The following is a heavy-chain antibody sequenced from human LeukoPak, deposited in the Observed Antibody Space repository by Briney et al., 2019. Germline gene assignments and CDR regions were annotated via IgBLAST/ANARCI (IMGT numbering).Heavy chain of an antibody. CDR3: TTDPTY. V-gene: IGHV3-15*01. Sequence: PGGSLRLSCAASGFTFSNAWMSWVRQAPGPGLEWLGRIKSKTEGGTTDYAAPVKGRFTISRDDSKNTVYLQMNRLITEDTAVYYCTTDPTYWGQGTLVTVSS. CDR1: GFTFSNAW. J-gene: IGHJ4*02. CDR2: IKSKTEGGTT.